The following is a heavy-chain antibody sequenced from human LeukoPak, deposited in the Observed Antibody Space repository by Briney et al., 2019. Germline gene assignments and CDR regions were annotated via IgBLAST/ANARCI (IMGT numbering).Heavy chain of an antibody. J-gene: IGHJ4*02. D-gene: IGHD3-9*01. CDR3: ASDTTYYDILTGYYLDY. CDR1: GFTFSSYA. V-gene: IGHV3-23*01. CDR2: ISGSGGST. Sequence: PGGSLRLSCAASGFTFSSYAMSWVRQAPGKGLEWVSAISGSGGSTYHADSVKGRFTISRDNSKNTLYLQMNSLRAEDTAVYYCASDTTYYDILTGYYLDYWGQGTLVTVSS.